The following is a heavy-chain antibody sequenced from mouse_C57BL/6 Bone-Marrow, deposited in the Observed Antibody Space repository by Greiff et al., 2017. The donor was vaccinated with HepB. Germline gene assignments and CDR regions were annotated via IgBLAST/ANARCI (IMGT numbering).Heavy chain of an antibody. J-gene: IGHJ3*01. CDR2: IDPSDSYT. D-gene: IGHD1-1*01. V-gene: IGHV1-50*01. CDR1: GYTFTSYW. Sequence: QVQLQQSGAELVKPGASVKLSCKASGYTFTSYWMQWVKQRPGQGLEWIGEIDPSDSYTNYNQKFKGKATLTVDTSSSTAYMQLSSLTSEDSAVYYCARYYYGSSYPWFAYWGQGTLVTVSA. CDR3: ARYYYGSSYPWFAY.